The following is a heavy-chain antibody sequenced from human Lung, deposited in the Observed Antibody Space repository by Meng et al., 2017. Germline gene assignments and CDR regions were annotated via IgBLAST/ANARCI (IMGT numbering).Heavy chain of an antibody. J-gene: IGHJ4*02. Sequence: QVQPPQGGAGLLQPSETLFLTCVVSGGSFSDYYWSWIRQPPGKGLEWIGEINHSGSTNYNPSLESRATISVDTSQNNLSLKLSSVTAADSAVYYCARGPTTMAHDFDYWGQGTLVTVSS. V-gene: IGHV4-34*01. D-gene: IGHD4-11*01. CDR2: INHSGST. CDR1: GGSFSDYY. CDR3: ARGPTTMAHDFDY.